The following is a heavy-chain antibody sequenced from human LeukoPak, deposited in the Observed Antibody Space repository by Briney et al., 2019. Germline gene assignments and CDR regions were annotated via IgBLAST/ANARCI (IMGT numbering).Heavy chain of an antibody. Sequence: PGGSLRLSCAASGFTVSSNYMSWVRQAPGKGLEWVSVIYSGGSTYYADSVKGRFTISRDNAKNSLFLQMSGLRAEDTSVYYCARGRWGAGDNYFDSWGQGILVTVSS. J-gene: IGHJ4*02. V-gene: IGHV3-53*01. CDR1: GFTVSSNY. CDR3: ARGRWGAGDNYFDS. D-gene: IGHD3-16*01. CDR2: IYSGGST.